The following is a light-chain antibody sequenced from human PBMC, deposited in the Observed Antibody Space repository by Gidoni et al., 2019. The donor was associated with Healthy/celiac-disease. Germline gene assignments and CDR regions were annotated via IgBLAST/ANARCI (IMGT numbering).Light chain of an antibody. V-gene: IGKV3-20*01. CDR2: SAS. J-gene: IGKJ4*01. CDR1: QSVSSSY. CDR3: QQYGSSPLT. Sequence: EIAFTQSPGTLSLSPAERATLSCRDSQSVSSSYLAWYQQKPGQAPRLLIYSASSRATGIPDRFSGSGSGTDFTLTISRLEPEDFAVYYCQQYGSSPLTFXGXTKVEIK.